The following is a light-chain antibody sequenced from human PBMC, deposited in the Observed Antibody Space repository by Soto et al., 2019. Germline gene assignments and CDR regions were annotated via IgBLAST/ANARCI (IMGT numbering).Light chain of an antibody. CDR3: GTWDSSLSAGV. J-gene: IGLJ3*02. V-gene: IGLV1-51*02. CDR2: ENN. Sequence: QSVLTQPPSVSAAPGQKVTIFCSGSSSNIGNNYVSWYQQLPGTAPKLPIYENNKRPSGIPDRFSGSKSGTSATLGITGLQTGDEADYYCGTWDSSLSAGVFGGGTKLTVL. CDR1: SSNIGNNY.